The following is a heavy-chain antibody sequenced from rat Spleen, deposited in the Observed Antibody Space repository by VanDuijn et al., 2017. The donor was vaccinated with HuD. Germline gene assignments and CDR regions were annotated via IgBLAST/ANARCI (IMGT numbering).Heavy chain of an antibody. CDR3: ARHGIYNNYGWFAY. CDR2: INTGGSNT. J-gene: IGHJ3*01. V-gene: IGHV5S23*01. Sequence: EVQLVESDGGLVQPGRSLKLSCAASGFTFSNFDMAWVRQAPTKGLEWVASINTGGSNTYYRDSVKGRFTISRDYAQTILYLQMDSLRSEDTATYYCARHGIYNNYGWFAYWGQGTLVTVSS. CDR1: GFTFSNFD. D-gene: IGHD1-10*01.